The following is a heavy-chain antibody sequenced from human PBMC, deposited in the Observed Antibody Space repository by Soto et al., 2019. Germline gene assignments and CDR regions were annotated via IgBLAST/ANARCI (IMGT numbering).Heavy chain of an antibody. CDR1: GGSFSGYY. D-gene: IGHD1-26*01. V-gene: IGHV4-34*01. J-gene: IGHJ5*02. Sequence: QVQLQQWGAGLLKPSETLSLTCAVYGGSFSGYYWSWIRQPPGKGLEWIGQINHSGSTNYNPSLKSRVTLSVDTSKNQFSLKLSSVTAADTAVYYCASRKGWGWFDPWGQGTLVTVSS. CDR2: INHSGST. CDR3: ASRKGWGWFDP.